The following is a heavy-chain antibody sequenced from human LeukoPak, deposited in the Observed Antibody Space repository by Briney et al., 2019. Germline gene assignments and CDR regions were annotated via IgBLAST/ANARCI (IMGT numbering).Heavy chain of an antibody. V-gene: IGHV4-59*12. CDR2: IYYSGST. CDR3: ARDRGAAAGIFDY. J-gene: IGHJ4*02. CDR1: GGSINSYY. D-gene: IGHD6-13*01. Sequence: KASETLSLTCTVSGGSINSYYWSWIRQSPGKGLEWIGYIYYSGSTNNNPSLKSRVTISLDTSKNQFSLNLSSVTAADTAVYYCARDRGAAAGIFDYWGQGTLVTVSS.